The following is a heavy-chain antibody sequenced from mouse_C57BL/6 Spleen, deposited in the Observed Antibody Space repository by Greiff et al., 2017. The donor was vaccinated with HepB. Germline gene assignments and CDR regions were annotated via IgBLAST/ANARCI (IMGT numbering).Heavy chain of an antibody. J-gene: IGHJ3*01. CDR3: TRDYGNPFAY. CDR1: GYTFTDYE. V-gene: IGHV1-15*01. Sequence: VQLQQPGAELVRPGASVTLSCKAWGYTFTDYEMHWVKQTPAHGLEWIGAIDPETGGTAYNQKFKGKAILTADKASSTAYMGLRSLTSEDSAVYYCTRDYGNPFAYWGQGTLVTVSA. D-gene: IGHD2-1*01. CDR2: IDPETGGT.